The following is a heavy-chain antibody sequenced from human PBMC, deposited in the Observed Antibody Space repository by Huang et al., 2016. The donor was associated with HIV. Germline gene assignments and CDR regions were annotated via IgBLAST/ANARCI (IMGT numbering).Heavy chain of an antibody. CDR3: ATKTAGMDI. D-gene: IGHD1-7*01. CDR2: IKQDESEK. Sequence: VESGGRSVQPGGSIKLSCVGSTFTFGDYWMSWVRQAPGKGLEWVANIKQDESEKYYVDSVKGRFNISRDNARKVLFLEMDDLRVEDTAIYFCATKTAGMDIWGQGTTVTVSS. CDR1: TFTFGDYW. J-gene: IGHJ6*02. V-gene: IGHV3-7*01.